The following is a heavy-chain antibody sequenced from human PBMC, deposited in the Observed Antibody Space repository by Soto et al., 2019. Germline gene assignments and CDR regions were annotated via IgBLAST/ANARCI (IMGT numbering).Heavy chain of an antibody. Sequence: SETLSLTCAVYGGYFSGYYWSWIRQPPGKGLEWIGEINHSGSTNYNPSLKSRVTISVDTSKNQFSLKLSSVTAADTAVYYCARAQRYFDWLFGMDVWGKGTTVTVSS. CDR3: ARAQRYFDWLFGMDV. J-gene: IGHJ6*03. CDR2: INHSGST. V-gene: IGHV4-34*01. CDR1: GGYFSGYY. D-gene: IGHD3-9*01.